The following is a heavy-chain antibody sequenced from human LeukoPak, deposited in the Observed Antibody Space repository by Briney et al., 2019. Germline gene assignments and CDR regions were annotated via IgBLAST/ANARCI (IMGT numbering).Heavy chain of an antibody. CDR3: AREGWGYCSSTSCPIDY. J-gene: IGHJ4*02. CDR2: IIPIFGTA. Sequence: SVKVSCKASGGTFSSYAISWVRQAPGQGLERMGRIIPIFGTANYAQKFQGRVTITTDESTSTAYMELSSLRSEDTAVYYCAREGWGYCSSTSCPIDYWGQGTLVTVSS. V-gene: IGHV1-69*05. CDR1: GGTFSSYA. D-gene: IGHD2-2*01.